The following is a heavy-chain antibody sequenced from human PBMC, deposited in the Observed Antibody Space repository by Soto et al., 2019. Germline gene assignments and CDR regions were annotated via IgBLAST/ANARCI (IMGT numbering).Heavy chain of an antibody. CDR3: AHSLGGDDYGDYLPNDY. CDR1: GFSLSTSGVG. V-gene: IGHV2-5*02. D-gene: IGHD4-17*01. Sequence: QITLKESGPTLVNPTQTLTLTCTFSGFSLSTSGVGVGWIRQPPGKALEWLALIYWDDDKRYSPSLKSRLTITKDTSKNQVVLTMTNMDPVDTATYYCAHSLGGDDYGDYLPNDYWGQGTLVTVSS. CDR2: IYWDDDK. J-gene: IGHJ4*02.